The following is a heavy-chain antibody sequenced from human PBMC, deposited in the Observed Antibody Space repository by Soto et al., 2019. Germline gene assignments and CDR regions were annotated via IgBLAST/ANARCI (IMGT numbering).Heavy chain of an antibody. D-gene: IGHD6-19*01. CDR1: RFTFSDYG. Sequence: PGGSLRLSCAAARFTFSDYGMHWVRQTQEKGLEWVSSISSTSSYTHYSDSVKGRFTISRDNANNSLFLQMNSLRAEDTATYYCARDLALAGNYWGQGVLVTVSS. CDR2: ISSTSSYT. CDR3: ARDLALAGNY. V-gene: IGHV3-21*01. J-gene: IGHJ4*02.